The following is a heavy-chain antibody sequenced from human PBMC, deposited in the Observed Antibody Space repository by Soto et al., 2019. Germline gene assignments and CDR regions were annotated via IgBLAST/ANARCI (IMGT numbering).Heavy chain of an antibody. V-gene: IGHV5-51*01. Sequence: GESLKISCKGSGYSFTSYWIGWVRQMPGKGLEWMGIIYPGDSDTRYSPSFQGQVTISADKSISTAYLQWSSLKASDTAMYYCARSDYIWGSYLASYMDVWGKGTTVTVSS. CDR3: ARSDYIWGSYLASYMDV. CDR1: GYSFTSYW. J-gene: IGHJ6*03. CDR2: IYPGDSDT. D-gene: IGHD3-16*02.